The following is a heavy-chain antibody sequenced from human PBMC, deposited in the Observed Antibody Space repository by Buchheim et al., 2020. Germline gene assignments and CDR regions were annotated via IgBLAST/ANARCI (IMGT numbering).Heavy chain of an antibody. J-gene: IGHJ4*02. Sequence: QVQLVESGGGVVQPGRSLRLSCAASGFTFSSYGMHWVRQAPGKGLEWVAVIWYDGSNKYYADSVKGRFTISRDNSKNTLYLQMNSLRAEDTAVYYCAGEITGKNWNSFDYWGQGTL. CDR1: GFTFSSYG. CDR2: IWYDGSNK. CDR3: AGEITGKNWNSFDY. D-gene: IGHD1-7*01. V-gene: IGHV3-33*01.